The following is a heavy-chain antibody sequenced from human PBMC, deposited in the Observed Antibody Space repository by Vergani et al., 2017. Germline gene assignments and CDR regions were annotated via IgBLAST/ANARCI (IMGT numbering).Heavy chain of an antibody. CDR3: ARQRTGTTTFYYYYYMDV. CDR1: GGSISSSSYY. D-gene: IGHD1-7*01. J-gene: IGHJ6*03. Sequence: QLQLQESGPGLVKPSETLSLTCTVSGGSISSSSYYWGWIRQPPGKGLEWIGSIYYSGSTYYNPSLKSRVTISVDTSKNQFSLKLSSVTAADTAGYYCARQRTGTTTFYYYYYMDVWGKGTTVTVSS. CDR2: IYYSGST. V-gene: IGHV4-39*01.